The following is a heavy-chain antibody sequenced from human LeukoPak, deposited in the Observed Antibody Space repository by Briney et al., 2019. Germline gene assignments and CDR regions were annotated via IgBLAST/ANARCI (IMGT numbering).Heavy chain of an antibody. Sequence: GESLQISFKGSGYRFTSYWIGWVRQMPGKGLEWMGIIYPGDSDTRYSPSFQGQVTISADKSISTAYLQWSSLKASDTAMYYCARLPLRSSSDFDYWGQGTLVTVSS. D-gene: IGHD1-26*01. CDR2: IYPGDSDT. CDR3: ARLPLRSSSDFDY. V-gene: IGHV5-51*01. CDR1: GYRFTSYW. J-gene: IGHJ4*02.